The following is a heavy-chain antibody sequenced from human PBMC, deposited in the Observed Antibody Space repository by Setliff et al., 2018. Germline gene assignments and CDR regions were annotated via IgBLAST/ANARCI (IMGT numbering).Heavy chain of an antibody. CDR2: INHSGSP. CDR1: GFTFSSSW. CDR3: ARRDGSIIYREFFDY. J-gene: IGHJ4*02. V-gene: IGHV4-34*01. D-gene: IGHD3-10*01. Sequence: LSCAASGFTFSSSWMSWIRQSPGKGLEWIGEINHTGSPNWIGEINHSGSPNYNPSLKSRVTMSVDTSKNQFSLMLTSVTAADTAVYYCARRDGSIIYREFFDYWGQGALVTVSS.